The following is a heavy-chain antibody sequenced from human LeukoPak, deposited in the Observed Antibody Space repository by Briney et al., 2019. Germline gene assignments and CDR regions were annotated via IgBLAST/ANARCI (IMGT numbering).Heavy chain of an antibody. V-gene: IGHV3-30*03. CDR3: ASELAVAEPGDY. D-gene: IGHD6-19*01. CDR2: ISYDGSNK. J-gene: IGHJ4*02. CDR1: GFTFSSYG. Sequence: GRSLRLSCAASGFTFSSYGMHWVRQAPGKGLEWVAVISYDGSNKYYADSVKGRFTISRHNSKNTLYLQMISLRAEETAVYYGASELAVAEPGDYWSQGTLVTVSS.